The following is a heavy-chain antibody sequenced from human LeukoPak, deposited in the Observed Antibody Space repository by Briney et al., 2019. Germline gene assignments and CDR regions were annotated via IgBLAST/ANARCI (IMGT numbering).Heavy chain of an antibody. D-gene: IGHD3-22*01. V-gene: IGHV1-69*16. Sequence: SVKVSCKASGGTFSSYTISWVRQAPGQGLEWMGRIIPILGIANYAQKFQGRVTITTDESTSTAYMELSSLRSEDTAVYYCARVPRPTYYYDSSGYYFDYWGQGTLVTVSS. CDR2: IIPILGIA. J-gene: IGHJ4*02. CDR3: ARVPRPTYYYDSSGYYFDY. CDR1: GGTFSSYT.